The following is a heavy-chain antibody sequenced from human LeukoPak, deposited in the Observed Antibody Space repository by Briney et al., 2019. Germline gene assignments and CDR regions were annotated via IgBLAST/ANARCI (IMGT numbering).Heavy chain of an antibody. Sequence: GGSLRLSCAASGFTFSSYWMSWVRQAPGKGLEWVANIKQDGSEKYYVDSVKGRLTISRDNAKNSLYLHMNGLRAEDTDVYYCARAVLLWHGSLDYWGQGTLVTVSS. J-gene: IGHJ4*02. CDR3: ARAVLLWHGSLDY. D-gene: IGHD3-10*01. CDR1: GFTFSSYW. V-gene: IGHV3-7*01. CDR2: IKQDGSEK.